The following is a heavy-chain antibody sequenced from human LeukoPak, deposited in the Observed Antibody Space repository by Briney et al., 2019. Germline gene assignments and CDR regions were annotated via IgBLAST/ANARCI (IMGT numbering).Heavy chain of an antibody. D-gene: IGHD3-22*01. V-gene: IGHV3-48*03. CDR2: MTSSGSAI. J-gene: IGHJ4*02. CDR3: AREKLSFFDSSGYFDY. CDR1: GFTFSSYE. Sequence: PGGSLRLSCAASGFTFSSYEMNWVRQAPGKGLEWVSFMTSSGSAIHYADSVRGRFTISRDNAKNSLYLQMSRLRAEDTAVYYCAREKLSFFDSSGYFDYWGQGALVTVSS.